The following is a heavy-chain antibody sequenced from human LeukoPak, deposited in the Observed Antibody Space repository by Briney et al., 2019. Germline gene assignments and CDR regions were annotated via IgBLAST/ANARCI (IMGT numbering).Heavy chain of an antibody. CDR2: IYTSGST. D-gene: IGHD4-11*01. J-gene: IGHJ4*02. Sequence: SEPLPLTCLAPGGPISRYYWSWIRSPAGKGLEWIGRIYTSGSTNYTTSLKSRVTMSVDTSKNQFSLKLSAVTAAVTAVYYCARNPGYSNTHYWGQGTLVTVSS. CDR3: ARNPGYSNTHY. V-gene: IGHV4-4*07. CDR1: GGPISRYY.